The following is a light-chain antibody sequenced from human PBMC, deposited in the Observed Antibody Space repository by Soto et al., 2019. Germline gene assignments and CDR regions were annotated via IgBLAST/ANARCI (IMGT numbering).Light chain of an antibody. V-gene: IGLV2-14*01. Sequence: QSALTPPASVSGSPGQSITISCTGTGSDVGGYNYVSWYQQHPGKAPKVMIYDVSNRPSGVSNRFSGSKSGNTAPLTISGLQAEDEADYYCSSYTSASTPLVFGGGTKRTVL. CDR3: SSYTSASTPLV. CDR2: DVS. CDR1: GSDVGGYNY. J-gene: IGLJ2*01.